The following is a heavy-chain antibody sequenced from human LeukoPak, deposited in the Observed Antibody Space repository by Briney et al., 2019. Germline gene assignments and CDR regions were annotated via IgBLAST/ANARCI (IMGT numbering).Heavy chain of an antibody. D-gene: IGHD2/OR15-2a*01. CDR2: ISSSSSTI. CDR1: GFTFSSYS. J-gene: IGHJ6*02. V-gene: IGHV3-48*02. CDR3: ARVSKTFYYYGMDV. Sequence: GGSLRLSCAASGFTFSSYSMNWVRQAPGKGLEWVSYISSSSSTIYYADSVKGRFTISRDNAKNSLYLQMNSLRDGDTAVYYCARVSKTFYYYGMDVWGQGTTVTVSS.